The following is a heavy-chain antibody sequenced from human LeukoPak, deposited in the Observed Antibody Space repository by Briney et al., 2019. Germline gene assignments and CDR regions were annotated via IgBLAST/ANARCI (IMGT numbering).Heavy chain of an antibody. V-gene: IGHV3-7*04. J-gene: IGHJ1*01. CDR2: IKEDGSAT. CDR1: GFTFSTYW. D-gene: IGHD3-22*01. Sequence: PGGSLRLSCAASGFTFSTYWMTWVRQAPGKGPEWVANIKEDGSATYYVDSVKGRFTISRDNAKKSLYLQMNSLRAEDTAVYYCASEDYYDSSAYYCRNFQHWGQGTLVTVSS. CDR3: ASEDYYDSSAYYCRNFQH.